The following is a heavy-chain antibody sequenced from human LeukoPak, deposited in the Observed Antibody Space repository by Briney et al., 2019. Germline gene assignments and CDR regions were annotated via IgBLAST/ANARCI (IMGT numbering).Heavy chain of an antibody. V-gene: IGHV4-59*08. CDR1: GGSISSYY. CDR2: IYYSGST. J-gene: IGHJ4*02. Sequence: SETLSLTCTVSGGSISSYYWSWIRQPPGKGPEWIGYIYYSGSTNYNPSLKSRVTISVDTSKNQFSLKLSSVTAADTAVYHCARHGYSSRLPFDYWGQGTLVTVSS. D-gene: IGHD6-13*01. CDR3: ARHGYSSRLPFDY.